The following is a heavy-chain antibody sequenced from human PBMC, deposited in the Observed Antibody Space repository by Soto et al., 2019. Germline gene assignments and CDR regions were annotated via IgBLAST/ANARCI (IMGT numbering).Heavy chain of an antibody. D-gene: IGHD3-3*01. J-gene: IGHJ4*02. V-gene: IGHV2-5*02. CDR2: IYWDDDK. CDR3: AHRVLRTVFGLVTTTAIYFDF. CDR1: GFSLTTSGVG. Sequence: QITLNESGPTVVRPTETLTLTCRFSGFSLTTSGVGVGWIRKSPGKAPEWLARIYWDDDKRYSTSLKSRLTITQDTSTNPVVLTVSDLDPTDTATYYCAHRVLRTVFGLVTTTAIYFDFWGQGTPVAVSS.